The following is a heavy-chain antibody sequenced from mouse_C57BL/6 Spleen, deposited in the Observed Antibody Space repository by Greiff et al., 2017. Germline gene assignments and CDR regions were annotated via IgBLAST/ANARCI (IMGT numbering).Heavy chain of an antibody. V-gene: IGHV1-7*01. Sequence: QVQLQQSGAALAKPGASVKLSCKASGYTFTSYWMHWVKQRPGQGLEWIGYINPSSGYTKYNQKFKDKATLTADKSSSTAYMQLSSLTYEDSAVYYCARSGFAYYGSSYDWYFDVWGTGTTVTVSS. J-gene: IGHJ1*03. CDR3: ARSGFAYYGSSYDWYFDV. CDR2: INPSSGYT. D-gene: IGHD1-1*01. CDR1: GYTFTSYW.